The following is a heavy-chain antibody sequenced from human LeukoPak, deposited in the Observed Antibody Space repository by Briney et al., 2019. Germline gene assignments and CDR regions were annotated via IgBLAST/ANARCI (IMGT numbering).Heavy chain of an antibody. J-gene: IGHJ5*02. V-gene: IGHV1-46*01. CDR1: GYTFTGYY. CDR2: INPRGGST. Sequence: ASVNVSCKAFGYTFTGYYMHWVRPAPGQGLEWMGIINPRGGSTSYAQKFQGRVTMTRDTCTSTVYMELSSLRSEDTAVYYCARDSASYYDILTGYVFGNWFGPWGQGTLVTVSS. CDR3: ARDSASYYDILTGYVFGNWFGP. D-gene: IGHD3-9*01.